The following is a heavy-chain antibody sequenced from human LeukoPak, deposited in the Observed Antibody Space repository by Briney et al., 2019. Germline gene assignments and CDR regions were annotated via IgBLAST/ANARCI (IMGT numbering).Heavy chain of an antibody. CDR2: IYSSGST. V-gene: IGHV4-59*04. D-gene: IGHD1-26*01. CDR1: GGSISSYY. Sequence: SETLSLTCTVSGGSISSYYWSWIRQPPRKGLEWIGSIYSSGSTYYNASLQSRVTISIETSKNQISLRLNSVTAADTAMYYCAKSGGYGLIDYWGQGTLVTVSS. J-gene: IGHJ4*02. CDR3: AKSGGYGLIDY.